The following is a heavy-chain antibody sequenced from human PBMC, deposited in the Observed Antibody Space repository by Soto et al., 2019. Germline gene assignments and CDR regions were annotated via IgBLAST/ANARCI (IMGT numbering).Heavy chain of an antibody. CDR3: ARDGLGYCTSTSCYDY. CDR1: GFTFSRYS. J-gene: IGHJ4*02. CDR2: ISSSSSLI. Sequence: WGSLRLSCAASGFTFSRYSMNWVRQAPGEGLEWVSYISSSSSLIYYADSVKGRFTISRDNAEDSLYLQMNSLRAEDTAVYYCARDGLGYCTSTSCYDYWGQGTLVTVSS. V-gene: IGHV3-48*01. D-gene: IGHD2-2*01.